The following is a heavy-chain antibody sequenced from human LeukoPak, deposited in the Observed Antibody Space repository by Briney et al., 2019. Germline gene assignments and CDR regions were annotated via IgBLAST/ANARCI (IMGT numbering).Heavy chain of an antibody. J-gene: IGHJ4*02. V-gene: IGHV3-48*01. D-gene: IGHD1-1*01. CDR2: FGIDSGNT. CDR1: GFPFIEYS. CDR3: ARDHNYAFDN. Sequence: PGGSLRLSCTASGFPFIEYSMNWVRQVPGKGLEWISYFGIDSGNTKYADSVRGRFTISADKAKNSLYLQMNSLRVEDAAVYYCARDHNYAFDNWGQGTLVSVAS.